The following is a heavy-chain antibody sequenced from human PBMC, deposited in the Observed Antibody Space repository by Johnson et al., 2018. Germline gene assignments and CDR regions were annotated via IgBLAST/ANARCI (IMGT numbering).Heavy chain of an antibody. J-gene: IGHJ1*01. Sequence: VQLQESGGGLIQPGRSLRLSCAASGFTFDEYAMHWVRQAPGKGLEWVSGISWNSGNIGYADSVKGRFTISRDNAKNSLYLQMNRRSAEDTAVYYCAHSPLLWFGGARGYFQHWGQGTVVIVSS. CDR2: ISWNSGNI. CDR3: AHSPLLWFGGARGYFQH. V-gene: IGHV3-9*01. CDR1: GFTFDEYA. D-gene: IGHD3-10*01.